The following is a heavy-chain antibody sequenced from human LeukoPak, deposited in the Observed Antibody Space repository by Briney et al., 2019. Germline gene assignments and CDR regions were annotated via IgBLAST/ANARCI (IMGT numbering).Heavy chain of an antibody. CDR1: GFTFSNYW. J-gene: IGHJ4*02. CDR2: ISSSGSTI. CDR3: ASLGEQWLVQYLHY. Sequence: GGSLRLSCAASGFTFSNYWMHWVRQAPGKGLEWVSYISSSGSTIYYADSVKGRFTISRDNAKNSLYLQMNSLRAEDTAVYYCASLGEQWLVQYLHYWGQGTLVTVSS. D-gene: IGHD6-19*01. V-gene: IGHV3-11*01.